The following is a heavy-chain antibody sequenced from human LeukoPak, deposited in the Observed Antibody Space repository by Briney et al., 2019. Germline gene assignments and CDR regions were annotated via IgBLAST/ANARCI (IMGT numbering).Heavy chain of an antibody. CDR1: GYTFTSYD. V-gene: IGHV1-8*01. D-gene: IGHD3-3*01. Sequence: GASVKVSCKASGYTFTSYDINWVRQATGQGLEWMGWMNPNSGNTGYAQKFQGRVTMTRNTSISTAYMELSSLRSEDTAVYYCARVPTYYDFWSGYYKGQHYYYYMDVRGKGTTVTVSS. CDR3: ARVPTYYDFWSGYYKGQHYYYYMDV. CDR2: MNPNSGNT. J-gene: IGHJ6*03.